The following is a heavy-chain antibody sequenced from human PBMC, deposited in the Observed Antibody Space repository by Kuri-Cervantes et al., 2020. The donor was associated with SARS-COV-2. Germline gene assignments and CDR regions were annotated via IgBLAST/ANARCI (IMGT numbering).Heavy chain of an antibody. CDR2: IKQGGSEK. V-gene: IGHV3-7*01. CDR1: GFTFSSYW. D-gene: IGHD1-26*01. Sequence: GESLKISCAASGFTFSSYWMSWVRQAPGKGLEWVANIKQGGSEKYYVDSVKGRFTISRDNAKNSLYLQMNSLRAEDTAVYYCARDYVGATLLSDAFDIWGQGTMVTVSS. J-gene: IGHJ3*02. CDR3: ARDYVGATLLSDAFDI.